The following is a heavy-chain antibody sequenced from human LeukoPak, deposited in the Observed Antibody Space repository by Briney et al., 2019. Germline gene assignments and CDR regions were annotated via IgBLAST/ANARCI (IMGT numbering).Heavy chain of an antibody. D-gene: IGHD3-22*01. Sequence: SETLSLTCTVSGGSVSSGSYYWSWIRQHPGKGLEWIGNIYYSGSTYYSPSLKSRVTMSVDTSKNQFSLTLISVTAADTAVYFCARAAPNYYDSSGSLRNPYFDYWGQGTLVTVSS. CDR1: GGSVSSGSYY. J-gene: IGHJ4*02. V-gene: IGHV4-31*03. CDR2: IYYSGST. CDR3: ARAAPNYYDSSGSLRNPYFDY.